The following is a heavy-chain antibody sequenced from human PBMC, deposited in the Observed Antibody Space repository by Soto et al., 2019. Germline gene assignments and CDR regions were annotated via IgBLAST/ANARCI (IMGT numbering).Heavy chain of an antibody. CDR3: ARDPLWGTAMVLWYFDL. D-gene: IGHD5-18*01. J-gene: IGHJ2*01. V-gene: IGHV3-30-3*01. Sequence: VQLVECGGGVVQPGRSLRHSCAASGFTFSSYAMHWVRQAPGKGLEWVAVISYDGSNKYYADSVKGRFTISRDNSKNTLYLQMNSLRAEDTAVYYCARDPLWGTAMVLWYFDLWGRGTLVTVSS. CDR1: GFTFSSYA. CDR2: ISYDGSNK.